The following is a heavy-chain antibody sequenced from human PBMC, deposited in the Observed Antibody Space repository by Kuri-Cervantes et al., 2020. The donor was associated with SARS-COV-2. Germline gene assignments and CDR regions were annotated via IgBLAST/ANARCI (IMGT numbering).Heavy chain of an antibody. J-gene: IGHJ4*02. Sequence: SETLSLTCTVSGGSITSHYWNWIRQSPGRGLEWIGYIYYSGSTKYNPSLNSRVTMSVDTSKNQFSLKLSSVTAADTAAYFCARGAAVAATCFDYWGQGTLVTVSS. CDR1: GGSITSHY. CDR3: ARGAAVAATCFDY. V-gene: IGHV4-59*11. CDR2: IYYSGST. D-gene: IGHD6-19*01.